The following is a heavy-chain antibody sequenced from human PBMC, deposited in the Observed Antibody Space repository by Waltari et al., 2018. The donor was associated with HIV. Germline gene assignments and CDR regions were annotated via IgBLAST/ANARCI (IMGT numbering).Heavy chain of an antibody. CDR3: VMGSTFDN. CDR2: ISDDGSNK. Sequence: QVQLVESGGGVVQPGRSLRLSCAASGFTFSSYDMHWVRQAPGKGLEWVAVISDDGSNKYYADSVKGRFTISRDNSKNTLYLQMNRLRVEDTAVHYCVMGSTFDNWGQGTLVTVSS. CDR1: GFTFSSYD. V-gene: IGHV3-30*03. J-gene: IGHJ4*02. D-gene: IGHD2-2*01.